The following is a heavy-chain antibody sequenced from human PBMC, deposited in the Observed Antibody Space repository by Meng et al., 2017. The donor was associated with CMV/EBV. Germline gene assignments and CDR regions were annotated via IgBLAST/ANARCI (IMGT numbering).Heavy chain of an antibody. J-gene: IGHJ4*02. CDR2: IWYDGSNK. D-gene: IGHD4-17*01. CDR3: AKVSGENYGDPPG. CDR1: GFTFSSYA. V-gene: IGHV3-33*06. Sequence: LSCADSGFTFSSYAMHGVRQAPGKGLEWVAVIWYDGSNKYYADSVKGRFTISRDNSKNTLYLQMNSLRAEDTAVYYCAKVSGENYGDPPGWGQGTLVTVS.